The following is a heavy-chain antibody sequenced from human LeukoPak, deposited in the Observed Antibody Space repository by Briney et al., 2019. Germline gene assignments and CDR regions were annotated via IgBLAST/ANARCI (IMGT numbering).Heavy chain of an antibody. CDR3: ARSRTDGYNSPPLY. J-gene: IGHJ4*02. Sequence: SETLSLTCTVSGGXISSYYCSWIRQPPGRGLEWIGYVYDSGSTNYNPSLKSRVTISVDTSKNQFSLKLSSVTAADTAVYYCARSRTDGYNSPPLYWGQGTLVTVSS. CDR1: GGXISSYY. D-gene: IGHD5-24*01. CDR2: VYDSGST. V-gene: IGHV4-59*01.